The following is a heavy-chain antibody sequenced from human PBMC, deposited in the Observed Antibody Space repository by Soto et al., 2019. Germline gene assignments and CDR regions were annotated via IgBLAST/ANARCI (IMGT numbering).Heavy chain of an antibody. CDR2: ISYDGSNK. Sequence: QVQLVESGGGVVQPGRSLRLSCAASGFTFSSYGMHWVRQAPGKGLEWVAVISYDGSNKYYADSVKGRFTISRDNSKNTLYLQMNSLRAEDTAVYYCAKDRGAGTFGYWGQGTLVTVSS. CDR3: AKDRGAGTFGY. J-gene: IGHJ4*02. V-gene: IGHV3-30*18. CDR1: GFTFSSYG. D-gene: IGHD6-19*01.